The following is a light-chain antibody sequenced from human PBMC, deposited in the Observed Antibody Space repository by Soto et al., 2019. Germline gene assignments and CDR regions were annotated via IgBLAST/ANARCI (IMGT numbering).Light chain of an antibody. CDR2: GAS. J-gene: IGKJ4*01. CDR1: RSVSSN. CDR3: QQYNNWPPLT. Sequence: ETVMTQSPATLSVSPGERATLSCRASRSVSSNLAWYQQKPGQAPRLLIYGASTRATGIPARFSGSGSGTEFTLTISSLQSEDFAVYYCQQYNNWPPLTFGGGTKVEIK. V-gene: IGKV3-15*01.